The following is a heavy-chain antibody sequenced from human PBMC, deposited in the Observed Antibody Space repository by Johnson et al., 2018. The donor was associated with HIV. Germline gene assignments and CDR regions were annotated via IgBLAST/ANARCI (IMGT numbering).Heavy chain of an antibody. Sequence: VQLVESGGGVVRPGGSLRLSCAASGFTFDDYGMSWGRQAPGKGLEWVSGINWNGGSTGYADSVKGRFTISRDNSKNTLYLQMNSLRAEDTAVYYCAKDLMYNWNDVGAFDIWGQGTMVTVSS. CDR2: INWNGGST. V-gene: IGHV3-20*04. CDR3: AKDLMYNWNDVGAFDI. J-gene: IGHJ3*02. CDR1: GFTFDDYG. D-gene: IGHD1-1*01.